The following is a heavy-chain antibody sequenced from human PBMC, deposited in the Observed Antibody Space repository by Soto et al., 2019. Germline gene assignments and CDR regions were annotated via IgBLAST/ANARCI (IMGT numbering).Heavy chain of an antibody. D-gene: IGHD3-10*01. J-gene: IGHJ4*02. Sequence: ASVKVSCKASGYTFTGYYMHWVRQAPGQGLEWMGWINPNSGGTNYAQKFQGWVTMTRDTSISTAYMELSRLRSDDTAVYYCARSGPGGGVWFGELPIDYWGQGTLVTVSS. V-gene: IGHV1-2*04. CDR2: INPNSGGT. CDR3: ARSGPGGGVWFGELPIDY. CDR1: GYTFTGYY.